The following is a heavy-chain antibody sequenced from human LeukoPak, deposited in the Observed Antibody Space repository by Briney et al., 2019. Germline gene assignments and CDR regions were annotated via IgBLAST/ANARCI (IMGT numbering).Heavy chain of an antibody. J-gene: IGHJ4*02. Sequence: GGSLRLSCAASGFTFSSYSMNWVRQAPGKGLEWVSVIYSGGSTYYADSVKGRFTISRDNAKNILYLQMNSLRAEDTALYYCATSLGPLTEYWGQGTLVTVSS. CDR2: IYSGGST. D-gene: IGHD7-27*01. CDR1: GFTFSSYS. V-gene: IGHV3-66*01. CDR3: ATSLGPLTEY.